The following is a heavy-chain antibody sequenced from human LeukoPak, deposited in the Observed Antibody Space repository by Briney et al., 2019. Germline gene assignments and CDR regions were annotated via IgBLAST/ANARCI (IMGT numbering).Heavy chain of an antibody. V-gene: IGHV3-30*03. Sequence: PGRSLRLSCAASGFTFSSYGMHWVRRAPGKGLEWVAVISYDGSNKYYADSVKGRFTISRDNSKNALYLQMNSLRAEDTAVYYCARTNDYGDPVDFDYWGQGTLVTVSS. J-gene: IGHJ4*02. CDR2: ISYDGSNK. CDR1: GFTFSSYG. CDR3: ARTNDYGDPVDFDY. D-gene: IGHD4-17*01.